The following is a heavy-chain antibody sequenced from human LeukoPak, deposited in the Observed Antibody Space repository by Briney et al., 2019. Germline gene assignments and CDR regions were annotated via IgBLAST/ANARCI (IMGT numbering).Heavy chain of an antibody. CDR3: ARGSTYYDSSGQVPFDY. Sequence: GGSLRLSCAVSGFTFSAHYMSWVRQAPGKGLEWGSYTSGSSSTIYYADSVKGRFTISRDNGKNTLYLQMNSLRAEDTAVYYCARGSTYYDSSGQVPFDYWGQGTLVTVSS. CDR1: GFTFSAHY. CDR2: TSGSSSTI. J-gene: IGHJ4*02. V-gene: IGHV3-11*04. D-gene: IGHD3-22*01.